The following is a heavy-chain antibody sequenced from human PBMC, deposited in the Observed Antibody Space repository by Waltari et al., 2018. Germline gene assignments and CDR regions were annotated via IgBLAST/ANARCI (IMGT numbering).Heavy chain of an antibody. CDR2: IYYSGST. Sequence: KPSETLSLTCTVSGGSISSHYWSWIRQPPGKGLEWIGYIYYSGSTNYNPSLKSRVTISVDTSKNQFSLKLSSVTAADTAVYYCARDRSPYWGQGTLVTVSS. CDR3: ARDRSPY. V-gene: IGHV4-59*11. CDR1: GGSISSHY. J-gene: IGHJ4*02. D-gene: IGHD3-10*01.